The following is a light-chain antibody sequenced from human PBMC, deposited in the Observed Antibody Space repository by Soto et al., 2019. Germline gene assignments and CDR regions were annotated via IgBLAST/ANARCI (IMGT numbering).Light chain of an antibody. CDR1: QSVSSSY. CDR3: QQYNTSPWT. J-gene: IGKJ1*01. CDR2: GAS. V-gene: IGKV3-20*01. Sequence: EIVLTQSPGTLSLSPGERGTLSCRASQSVSSSYLAWYQQKPGQAPRLLIYGASNRATGIPDRFSGSGSGPDFTLTISRLEPEDFAVYYCQQYNTSPWTFGQGTKVEIK.